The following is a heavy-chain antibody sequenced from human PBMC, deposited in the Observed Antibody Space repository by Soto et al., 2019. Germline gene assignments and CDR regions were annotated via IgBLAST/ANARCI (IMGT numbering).Heavy chain of an antibody. V-gene: IGHV3-30*18. J-gene: IGHJ6*02. CDR3: AKRYCSGGSCYPYYYYYGMDV. D-gene: IGHD2-15*01. Sequence: GGSLRLSCAASGFTFSSYGMHWVHQAPGKGLEWVAVISYDGSNKYYADSVKGRFTISRDNSKNTLYLQMNSLRAEDTAMYYCAKRYCSGGSCYPYYYYYGMDVWGQGTTVTVSS. CDR2: ISYDGSNK. CDR1: GFTFSSYG.